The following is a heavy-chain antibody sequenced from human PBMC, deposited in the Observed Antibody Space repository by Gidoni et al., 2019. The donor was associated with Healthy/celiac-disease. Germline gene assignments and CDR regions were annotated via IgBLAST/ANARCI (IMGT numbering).Heavy chain of an antibody. CDR3: ARDSPTITIFGVVTLSDAGMDV. CDR1: GFTFSSYW. V-gene: IGHV3-7*03. CDR2: IKQDGSEK. D-gene: IGHD3-3*01. Sequence: EVQLVESGGGLVQPGGSLRLSCAASGFTFSSYWMSWVRQAPGKGLEWVANIKQDGSEKYYVDSVKGRFTISRDNAKNSLYLQMNSLRAEDTAVYYCARDSPTITIFGVVTLSDAGMDVWGQGTTVTVSS. J-gene: IGHJ6*02.